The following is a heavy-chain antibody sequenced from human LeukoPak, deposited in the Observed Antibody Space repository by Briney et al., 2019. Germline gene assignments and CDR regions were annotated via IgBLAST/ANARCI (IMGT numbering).Heavy chain of an antibody. Sequence: GGSLRLSCAASGLTFSSYAMSWVRQAPGKGLEWVANIKQDGSEKYYVDSVKGRFTISRDNAKNSLYLQMNSLRAEDTAVYYCARVLIVATIVYFDYWGQGTLATVSS. V-gene: IGHV3-7*01. D-gene: IGHD5-12*01. CDR1: GLTFSSYA. CDR3: ARVLIVATIVYFDY. J-gene: IGHJ4*02. CDR2: IKQDGSEK.